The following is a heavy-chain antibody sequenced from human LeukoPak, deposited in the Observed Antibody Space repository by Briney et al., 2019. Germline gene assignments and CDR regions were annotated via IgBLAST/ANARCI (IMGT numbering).Heavy chain of an antibody. CDR1: GYIFTGYY. CDR2: ISGYNGNT. V-gene: IGHV1-18*04. CDR3: ARGQQWLVRGFDY. Sequence: ASVKVSCKASGYIFTGYYLHWVRQAPGQGLEWMGWISGYNGNTNYAQKLQGRVTMTTDTSTSTAYMELRSLRSDDTAVYYCARGQQWLVRGFDYWGQGTLVTVSS. D-gene: IGHD6-19*01. J-gene: IGHJ4*02.